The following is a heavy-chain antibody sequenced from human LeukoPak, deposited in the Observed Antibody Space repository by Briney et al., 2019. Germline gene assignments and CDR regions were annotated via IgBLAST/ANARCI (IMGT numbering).Heavy chain of an antibody. D-gene: IGHD5-24*01. V-gene: IGHV3-9*01. Sequence: GGSLRLSCAASGFTFDDYAMHWVRQAPGKGLEWVSGISWNSGSIGYADSVKGRFTISRDNAKNSLYLQMNSLRAEDTALYYCAKDMLPYRRGSYYFDYWGQGTLVTVSS. J-gene: IGHJ4*02. CDR2: ISWNSGSI. CDR3: AKDMLPYRRGSYYFDY. CDR1: GFTFDDYA.